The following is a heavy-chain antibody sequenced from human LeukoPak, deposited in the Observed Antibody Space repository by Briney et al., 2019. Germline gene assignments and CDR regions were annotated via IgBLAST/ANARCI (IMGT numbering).Heavy chain of an antibody. J-gene: IGHJ6*03. CDR3: ARGIYYYMDV. CDR2: IIPIFGTA. CDR1: GYTFTSYG. Sequence: SVKVSCKASGYTFTSYGISWVRQAPGQGLEWMGGIIPIFGTANYAQKFQGRVTITADESTSTAYMELSSLRSEDTAVYYCARGIYYYMDVWGKGPRSPSP. V-gene: IGHV1-69*13.